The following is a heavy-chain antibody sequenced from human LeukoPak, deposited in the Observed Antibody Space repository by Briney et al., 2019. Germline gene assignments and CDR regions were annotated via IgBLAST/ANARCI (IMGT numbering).Heavy chain of an antibody. CDR2: ISGSGGST. CDR1: GFTFSSYA. D-gene: IGHD6-19*01. V-gene: IGHV3-23*01. Sequence: PGGSLRLSCAASGFTFSSYAMSWVRQAPGKGLEWVSAISGSGGSTYYADSVKGRFTISRDNSKNTLYLQMNSLRAEDTAVYYCAKDVSGSGWYYDAFDIWGQGTMVTVSS. CDR3: AKDVSGSGWYYDAFDI. J-gene: IGHJ3*02.